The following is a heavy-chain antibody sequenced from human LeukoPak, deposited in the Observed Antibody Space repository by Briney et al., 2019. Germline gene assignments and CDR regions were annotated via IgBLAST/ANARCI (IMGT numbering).Heavy chain of an antibody. CDR1: GFMFTNYA. CDR2: ISTGGGAT. Sequence: GGSLRLSCAASGFMFTNYAMSWVRQAPGKGLEWVSGISTGGGATFYPDSVTGRFTISRDNYENTVYLDIESLRAEDTALYYCARDAGTVPYNWFDLWGQGTLVTVST. J-gene: IGHJ5*02. D-gene: IGHD4-11*01. CDR3: ARDAGTVPYNWFDL. V-gene: IGHV3-23*01.